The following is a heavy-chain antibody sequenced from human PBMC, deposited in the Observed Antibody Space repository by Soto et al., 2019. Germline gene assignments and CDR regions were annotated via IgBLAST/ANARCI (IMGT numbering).Heavy chain of an antibody. D-gene: IGHD4-17*01. J-gene: IGHJ3*01. V-gene: IGHV4-59*11. CDR3: ATRTSVNTWVAFDV. Sequence: PSETLSLTCNVSGASISSHYWSWLRQPPGKGLEWIGYMFYTGGTDYNPSLKSRATMSIDTSKNQFSLELKSVTAADTAVYYCATRTSVNTWVAFDVWGQGTMVTV. CDR1: GASISSHY. CDR2: MFYTGGT.